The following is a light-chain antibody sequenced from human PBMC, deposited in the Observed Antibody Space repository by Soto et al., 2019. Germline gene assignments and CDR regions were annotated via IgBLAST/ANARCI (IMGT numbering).Light chain of an antibody. CDR2: AAS. J-gene: IGKJ1*01. CDR1: QDITSG. CDR3: QQCYSTPPWT. Sequence: DIQMTQSPSSVSASVGDRVTITCRASQDITSGLAWYQQRPGRAPKLLIYAASNLQSGVPSKFSGSGSGTDFTLTISSLQPEDFATYFCQQCYSTPPWTFGQGTKVDI. V-gene: IGKV1-12*01.